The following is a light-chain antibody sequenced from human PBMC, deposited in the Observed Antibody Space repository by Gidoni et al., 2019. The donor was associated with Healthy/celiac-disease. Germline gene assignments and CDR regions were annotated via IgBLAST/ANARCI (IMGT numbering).Light chain of an antibody. J-gene: IGKJ2*04. CDR2: DAS. V-gene: IGKV3-11*01. Sequence: IVFTQSPATLSLSPGERATLSCRASPSVSSYLAWYQQKPGQAPRLLIYDASNRATGIPARFSGSGSGTDFTLTISSLEPEDFAVYYCQQRSNWPQCSFXQXTKLEIK. CDR3: QQRSNWPQCS. CDR1: PSVSSY.